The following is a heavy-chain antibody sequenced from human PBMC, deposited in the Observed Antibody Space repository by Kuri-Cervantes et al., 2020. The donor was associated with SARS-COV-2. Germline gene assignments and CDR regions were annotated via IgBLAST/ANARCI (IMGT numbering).Heavy chain of an antibody. D-gene: IGHD3-3*01. CDR3: ASYLLEGWFDP. J-gene: IGHJ5*02. CDR1: GGTFSSYT. V-gene: IGHV1-69*05. CDR2: IIPIFGTA. Sequence: SVKVSCKASGGTFSSYTISWVRQAPGQGLEWMGGIIPIFGTANYAQKFQGRVTITTDESTSTAYMELSSLRSDDTAVYYCASYLLEGWFDPWGQGTLVTVSS.